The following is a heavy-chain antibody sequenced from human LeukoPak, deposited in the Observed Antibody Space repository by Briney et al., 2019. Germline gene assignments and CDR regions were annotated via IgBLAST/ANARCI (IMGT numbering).Heavy chain of an antibody. D-gene: IGHD3-22*01. CDR2: ISAYNGNT. J-gene: IGHJ3*02. CDR1: GYTFTGYG. V-gene: IGHV1-18*01. CDR3: ARGSYYDSSGYYVAYAFDI. Sequence: ASVKVSCKASGYTFTGYGISWVRQAPGQGLEWMGWISAYNGNTNYAQKLQGRVTMTTDTSTSTAYMELRSLRSDDTAVYYCARGSYYDSSGYYVAYAFDIWGQGTMVTVSS.